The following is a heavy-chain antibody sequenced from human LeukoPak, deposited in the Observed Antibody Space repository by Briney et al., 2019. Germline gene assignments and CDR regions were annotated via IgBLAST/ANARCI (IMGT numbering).Heavy chain of an antibody. V-gene: IGHV3-30*04. Sequence: GGSLRLSCAASGFTFSSYAMHWVRQAPGKGLEWVAVISHDGSNKYYADSVKGRFTISRDNSKNTLYLQMNSLRAEDTAVYYCARLPENMVRGVILTYGMDVWGQGTTVTVSS. CDR2: ISHDGSNK. CDR3: ARLPENMVRGVILTYGMDV. D-gene: IGHD3-10*01. CDR1: GFTFSSYA. J-gene: IGHJ6*02.